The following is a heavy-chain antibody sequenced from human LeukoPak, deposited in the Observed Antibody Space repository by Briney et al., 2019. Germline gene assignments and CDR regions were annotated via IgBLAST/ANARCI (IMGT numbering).Heavy chain of an antibody. CDR1: GFTVSNNY. Sequence: GGSLRLSCAASGFTVSNNYMSWVRQAPGKGLEWVSVIYSGGSTYYADSVKGRFTISRDNSKNTLYLQMNSLRAEDTAVYYCARSYSSGSYYYYGMDVWGQGTTVTVSS. J-gene: IGHJ6*02. V-gene: IGHV3-53*01. CDR2: IYSGGST. CDR3: ARSYSSGSYYYYGMDV. D-gene: IGHD6-19*01.